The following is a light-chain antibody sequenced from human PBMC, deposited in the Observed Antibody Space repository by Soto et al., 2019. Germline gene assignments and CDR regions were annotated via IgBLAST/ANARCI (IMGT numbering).Light chain of an antibody. J-gene: IGKJ2*01. CDR3: EQYSAYPYT. CDR1: QSINYW. V-gene: IGKV1-5*01. CDR2: DAS. Sequence: DIEMTQSPSTLSASVGDRVTFTCRASQSINYWLAWYQQKPGKAPKLLIYDASSLESGVPSAFSGSGSGTELTLTISSLQPDDFATCYCEQYSAYPYTFGQGTNVDIK.